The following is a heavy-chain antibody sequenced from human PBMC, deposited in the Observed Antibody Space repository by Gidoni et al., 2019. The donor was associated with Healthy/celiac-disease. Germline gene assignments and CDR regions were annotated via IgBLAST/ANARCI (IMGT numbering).Heavy chain of an antibody. CDR1: GFTCSDYY. CDR3: ARGRDVDTAMTYGDAFDI. J-gene: IGHJ3*02. CDR2: ISSSGSTI. Sequence: QVQLVESGGGLVKPGGSLRLSCAASGFTCSDYYMSWIRPAPGEGLEWVSYISSSGSTIYYADSVKGRFTISRDNAKNSLYLQMNSLRAEDTAVYYCARGRDVDTAMTYGDAFDIWGQGTMVTVSS. V-gene: IGHV3-11*01. D-gene: IGHD5-18*01.